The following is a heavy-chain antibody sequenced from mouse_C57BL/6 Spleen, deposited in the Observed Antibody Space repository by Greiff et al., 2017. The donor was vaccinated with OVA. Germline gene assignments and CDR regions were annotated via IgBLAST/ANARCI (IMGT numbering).Heavy chain of an antibody. CDR3: ATYYDERSFDY. CDR2: INPYNGGT. Sequence: EVQLQQSGPVLVKPGASVKMSCKASGYTFTDYYMNWVKQSHGKSLEWIGVINPYNGGTSYNQKFKGKATLTVDKSSSTAYMELNSLTSEDSAVYYCATYYDERSFDYWGQGTTLTVSS. J-gene: IGHJ2*01. CDR1: GYTFTDYY. D-gene: IGHD2-4*01. V-gene: IGHV1-19*01.